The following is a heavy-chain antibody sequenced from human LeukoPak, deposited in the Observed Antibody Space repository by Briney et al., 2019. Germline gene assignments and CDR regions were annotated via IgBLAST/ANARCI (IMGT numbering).Heavy chain of an antibody. V-gene: IGHV1-18*04. Sequence: ASVKVSSKASGYTFSNYGISWVRQAPGLGLEWMGWTSYNGNTNYAQKFQDRVTMTTDTSTTTAYMELRSLESDDTAVYYCARHSGSGWQALGYWGQGTLVTVSS. D-gene: IGHD6-19*01. CDR3: ARHSGSGWQALGY. CDR2: TSYNGNT. CDR1: GYTFSNYG. J-gene: IGHJ4*02.